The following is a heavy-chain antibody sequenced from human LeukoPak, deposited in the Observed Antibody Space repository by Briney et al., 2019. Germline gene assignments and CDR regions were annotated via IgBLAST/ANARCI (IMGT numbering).Heavy chain of an antibody. D-gene: IGHD3-10*01. V-gene: IGHV3-30*04. J-gene: IGHJ5*02. CDR3: ARSGSYYKDWYDP. CDR2: ISYDGSNK. CDR1: GFTFSSYA. Sequence: GGSLRLSCAASGFTFSSYAMHWVRQAPGKGLEWVAVISYDGSNKYYADSVKGRFTISRDNSKNTLYLQMNSLRAEDTAVYYCARSGSYYKDWYDPWGQGTLVTVSS.